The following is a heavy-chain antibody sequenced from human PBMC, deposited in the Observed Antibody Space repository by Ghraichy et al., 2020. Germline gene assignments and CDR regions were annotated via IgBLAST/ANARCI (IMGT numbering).Heavy chain of an antibody. CDR3: ARGNYYGLGSQPLGY. V-gene: IGHV4-30-2*01. D-gene: IGHD3-10*01. Sequence: SETLSLTCAVSGGSISSGGYSWSWIRQPPGKGLEWIGYIYHSGSTYYNPSLKSRVTISVDRSKNQFSLKLSSVTAADTAVYYCARGNYYGLGSQPLGYWGQGTLVTVSS. CDR1: GGSISSGGYS. J-gene: IGHJ4*02. CDR2: IYHSGST.